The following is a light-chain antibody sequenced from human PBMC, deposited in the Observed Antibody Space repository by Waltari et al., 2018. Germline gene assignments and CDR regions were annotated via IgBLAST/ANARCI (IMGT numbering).Light chain of an antibody. CDR3: MQPLETPWT. CDR2: MGS. Sequence: IVMTQSPLSLPVTPVEPASISCTSSQSLLHVYGYNYLDWYLQKPGQSPQVLIYMGSNRAAGVPDRFSGSGSGTDFTLKISRVEAEDVGVYYCMQPLETPWTFGQGTKVEIK. V-gene: IGKV2-28*01. CDR1: QSLLHVYGYNY. J-gene: IGKJ1*01.